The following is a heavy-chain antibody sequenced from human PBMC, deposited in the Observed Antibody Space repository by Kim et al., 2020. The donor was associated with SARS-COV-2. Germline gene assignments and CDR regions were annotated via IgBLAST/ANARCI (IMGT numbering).Heavy chain of an antibody. CDR1: GFTFSDYY. CDR2: ISSSSSYT. J-gene: IGHJ5*02. D-gene: IGHD6-19*01. CDR3: AREDSSGWYRGWFDP. Sequence: GGSLRLSCAASGFTFSDYYMSWIRQAPGKGLEWVSYISSSSSYTNYADSVKGRFTISRDNAKNSLYLQMNSLRAEDTAVYYCAREDSSGWYRGWFDPWGQGTLVTVSS. V-gene: IGHV3-11*05.